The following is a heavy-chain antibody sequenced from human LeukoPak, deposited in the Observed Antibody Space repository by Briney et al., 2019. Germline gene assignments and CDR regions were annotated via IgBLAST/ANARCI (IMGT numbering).Heavy chain of an antibody. D-gene: IGHD4-23*01. CDR2: ISSSSRYI. J-gene: IGHJ4*02. Sequence: RGSLRLSCAPSGFTLTIYSMNWVRQAPGKGLEWVSSISSSSRYIYYADSVKGRFPIHRDNDKNSLYLQMNSLRAEDTGVYYCAREPYGGNSDYRGEATMVSVSS. CDR1: GFTLTIYS. V-gene: IGHV3-21*01. CDR3: AREPYGGNSDY.